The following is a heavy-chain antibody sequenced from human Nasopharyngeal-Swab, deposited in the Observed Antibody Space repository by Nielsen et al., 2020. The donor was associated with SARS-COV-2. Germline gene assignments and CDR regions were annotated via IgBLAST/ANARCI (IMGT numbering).Heavy chain of an antibody. CDR2: IYPGDSDT. J-gene: IGHJ5*02. D-gene: IGHD2-15*01. CDR3: ARRYCSGGSCYGINWFDP. V-gene: IGHV5-51*01. CDR1: GYSFTSYW. Sequence: GESLKISCQGSGYSFTSYWIGWVRQMPGKGLEWMGIIYPGDSDTRYSPSFQGQVTISADKSISTAYLQWSSLKASDTAMYYCARRYCSGGSCYGINWFDPWGQGTLVTVSS.